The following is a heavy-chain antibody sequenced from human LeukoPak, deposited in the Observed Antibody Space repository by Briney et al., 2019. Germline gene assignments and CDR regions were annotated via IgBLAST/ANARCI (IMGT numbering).Heavy chain of an antibody. CDR2: IYYSGST. CDR3: ARDSREWQTGTMYFDC. D-gene: IGHD1-1*01. Sequence: SETLSLTCTVSGGSISSYYWSWIRQHPGKGLEWIGYIYYSGSTYYNPSLKSRVTISVDTSKNQFSLKLSSVTAADTAVYYCARDSREWQTGTMYFDCWGQGTLVTVSS. CDR1: GGSISSYY. J-gene: IGHJ4*02. V-gene: IGHV4-59*06.